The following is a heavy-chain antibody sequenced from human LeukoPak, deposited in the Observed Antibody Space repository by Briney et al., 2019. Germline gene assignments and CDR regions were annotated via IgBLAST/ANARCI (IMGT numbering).Heavy chain of an antibody. J-gene: IGHJ4*02. D-gene: IGHD2-8*01. V-gene: IGHV3-7*05. CDR2: IKQDGSEG. CDR3: VRGSNWAFDY. CDR1: GFTFSTYW. Sequence: GGSLRLSCAASGFTFSTYWMSWLRQAPGRGLEWVANIKQDGSEGYYVDSVKGRFTISRDNAKSSLYLQMSSLRVEDTAVYYCVRGSNWAFDYWGQGTLVTVSS.